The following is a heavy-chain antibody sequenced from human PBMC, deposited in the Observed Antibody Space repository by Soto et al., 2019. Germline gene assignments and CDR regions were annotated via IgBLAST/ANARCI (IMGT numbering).Heavy chain of an antibody. Sequence: EVQLVESGGGLVQPGGSLRLSCAASGFTFSSYDMHWVRQATGKGLEWVSAIGTAGDTYYPVSVKGRFTISRENAKNSLYLQMNSLRAGDTAVYYCARALGSGYPPRRYYYYGMDVWGQGTTVTVSS. CDR3: ARALGSGYPPRRYYYYGMDV. CDR1: GFTFSSYD. D-gene: IGHD3-22*01. CDR2: IGTAGDT. V-gene: IGHV3-13*01. J-gene: IGHJ6*02.